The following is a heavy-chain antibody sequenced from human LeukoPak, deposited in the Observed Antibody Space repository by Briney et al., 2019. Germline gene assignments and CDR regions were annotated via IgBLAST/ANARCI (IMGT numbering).Heavy chain of an antibody. Sequence: SETLSLTCAVYGGSFSGYYWSWIRQPPGKGLEWIGEINHSGSTNYNPSLKSRVTISVDTSKNQFSLKLSSVTTADTAVYYCARSSIVVVPAAIQCWFDPWGQGTLVTVSS. D-gene: IGHD2-2*01. V-gene: IGHV4-34*01. CDR1: GGSFSGYY. CDR2: INHSGST. J-gene: IGHJ5*02. CDR3: ARSSIVVVPAAIQCWFDP.